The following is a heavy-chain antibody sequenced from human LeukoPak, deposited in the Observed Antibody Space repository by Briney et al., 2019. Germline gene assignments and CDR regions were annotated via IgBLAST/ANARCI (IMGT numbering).Heavy chain of an antibody. CDR3: ARSLRLLTYYYYMDV. CDR1: GGTFSSYA. Sequence: GASVKVSCKASGGTFSSYAISWVRQAPGQGLEWMGGIIPIFGTANYAQKFQGRVTITTDESTSTAYMELSSLRSEDTAVYYCARSLRLLTYYYYMDVWGKGTTVTVSS. J-gene: IGHJ6*03. V-gene: IGHV1-69*05. CDR2: IIPIFGTA. D-gene: IGHD5-12*01.